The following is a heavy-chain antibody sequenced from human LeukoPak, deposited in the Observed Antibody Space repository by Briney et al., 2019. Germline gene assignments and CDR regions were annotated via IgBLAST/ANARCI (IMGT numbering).Heavy chain of an antibody. CDR3: ARDGVVVAAFDY. D-gene: IGHD2-15*01. Sequence: PSETLSLTCAVYGGSFSGYYWSWIRQPPGKGLEWIGEINHSGSTNYNPSLKSRVTISVDTSKNQFSLKLSSVTAADTAVYYCARDGVVVAAFDYWGQGTLVTVSS. CDR2: INHSGST. CDR1: GGSFSGYY. V-gene: IGHV4-34*01. J-gene: IGHJ4*02.